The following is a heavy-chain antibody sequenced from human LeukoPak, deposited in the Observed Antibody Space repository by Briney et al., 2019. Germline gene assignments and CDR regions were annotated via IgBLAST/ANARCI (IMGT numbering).Heavy chain of an antibody. CDR1: GFTFSHYW. CDR2: IKEDGSIE. J-gene: IGHJ5*02. CDR3: VSQQVAPP. D-gene: IGHD5-12*01. V-gene: IGHV3-7*01. Sequence: GGSRRLSWLASGFTFSHYWMSWVRQAPGKGLEWVANIKEDGSIEDYVDSVKGRFTVSRDNAKNSLYLEMNSLRVEDTAVYYCVSQQVAPPWGQGTLVIVSS.